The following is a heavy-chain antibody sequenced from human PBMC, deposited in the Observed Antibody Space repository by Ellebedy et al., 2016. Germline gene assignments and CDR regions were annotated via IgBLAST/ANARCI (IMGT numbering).Heavy chain of an antibody. J-gene: IGHJ5*02. V-gene: IGHV4-34*01. Sequence: SETLSLTCAVYGGSFSGYYWSCIRQPPGKGLEWIGEINHSGSTNYNPSLKSRVTISVDTSKNQFFLKLSSVTAADTAVYYCARGERYYDYVWGSYRSRRGWFDPWGQGTLVTVSS. CDR3: ARGERYYDYVWGSYRSRRGWFDP. CDR1: GGSFSGYY. CDR2: INHSGST. D-gene: IGHD3-16*02.